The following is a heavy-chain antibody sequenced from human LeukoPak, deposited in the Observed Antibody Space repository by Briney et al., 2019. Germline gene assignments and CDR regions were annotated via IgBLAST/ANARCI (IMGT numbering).Heavy chain of an antibody. CDR1: GFTFSDHY. V-gene: IGHV3-72*01. J-gene: IGHJ4*02. Sequence: PGGSLRLSCAASGFTFSDHYMDWVRQAPGKGLEWVGRIRSKANSYTTEYAASVKGRFTISRDDSKNSLYLQMNSLKTEDTAVYYCARVRLCSGGSCHRYFDYWGQGTLVTVSS. D-gene: IGHD2-15*01. CDR3: ARVRLCSGGSCHRYFDY. CDR2: IRSKANSYTT.